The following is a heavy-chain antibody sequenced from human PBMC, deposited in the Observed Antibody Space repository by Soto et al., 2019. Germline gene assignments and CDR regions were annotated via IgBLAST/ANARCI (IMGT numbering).Heavy chain of an antibody. CDR3: AKDLGTGTTLDY. D-gene: IGHD1-7*01. J-gene: IGHJ4*02. V-gene: IGHV3-9*01. CDR1: GFTFDDYA. CDR2: ISWNSGSI. Sequence: EVQLVEAGGDLVQPGRSLRLSCAASGFTFDDYAMHWVRQAPGKGLEWVSGISWNSGSIGYADSVKGRFTISRDNAKNSLYLQMNSLRAEDTALYYCAKDLGTGTTLDYWGQGTLVTVSS.